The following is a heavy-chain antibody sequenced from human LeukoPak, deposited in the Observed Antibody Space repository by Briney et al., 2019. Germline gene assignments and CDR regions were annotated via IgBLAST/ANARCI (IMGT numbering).Heavy chain of an antibody. CDR3: ARARTYYDILTGYSPDAFDI. V-gene: IGHV4-4*07. D-gene: IGHD3-9*01. J-gene: IGHJ3*02. Sequence: KPSETLSLTCTVSGGSISSYYWSWIRQPAGKGLEWIGRIYTSGSTNYNPSLKSRVTISVDKSKNQFSLKLSSVTAADTAVYYCARARTYYDILTGYSPDAFDIWGQGTMVTVSS. CDR1: GGSISSYY. CDR2: IYTSGST.